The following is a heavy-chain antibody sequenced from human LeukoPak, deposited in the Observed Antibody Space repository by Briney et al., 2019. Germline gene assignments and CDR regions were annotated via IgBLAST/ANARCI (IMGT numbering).Heavy chain of an antibody. J-gene: IGHJ4*02. Sequence: QTGGSLRLSCAASGFTFNNYAISWVRQAPGKGLEWVSAISVSGGSTYYANSVKGRFTISRDNSKNTLYLQMDSLRAEDTAVYYCAKRIAVVGPYFDYWGQGILVTVSA. D-gene: IGHD6-19*01. CDR1: GFTFNNYA. V-gene: IGHV3-23*01. CDR2: ISVSGGST. CDR3: AKRIAVVGPYFDY.